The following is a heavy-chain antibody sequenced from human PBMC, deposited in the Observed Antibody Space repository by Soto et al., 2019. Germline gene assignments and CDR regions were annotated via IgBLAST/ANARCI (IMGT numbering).Heavy chain of an antibody. CDR2: ISGSGANT. CDR1: GFTFSMYG. CDR3: ATSVGIAPTGEDGMDV. Sequence: GGSLSLSCAASGFTFSMYGMSWVRQAPGKGLEWVSGISGSGANTYYAESVKGRFTVSRDSSKSTLYLQMNGLKFEDTAVYYCATSVGIAPTGEDGMDVWGQGTSVTVSS. D-gene: IGHD2-8*02. V-gene: IGHV3-23*01. J-gene: IGHJ6*02.